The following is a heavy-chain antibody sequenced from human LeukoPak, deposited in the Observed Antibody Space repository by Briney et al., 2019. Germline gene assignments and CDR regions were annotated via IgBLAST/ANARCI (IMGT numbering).Heavy chain of an antibody. J-gene: IGHJ5*02. CDR3: ARESAAGGGWFDP. Sequence: PGGSLRLSCAASGFTVSSNYMSWVRQAPGKGPEWVSVIYSGGSTYYADSVKGRFTISRDNSKNTLYLQMNSLRAEDTAVYYCARESAAGGGWFDPWGQGTLVTVSS. D-gene: IGHD6-13*01. V-gene: IGHV3-53*01. CDR1: GFTVSSNY. CDR2: IYSGGST.